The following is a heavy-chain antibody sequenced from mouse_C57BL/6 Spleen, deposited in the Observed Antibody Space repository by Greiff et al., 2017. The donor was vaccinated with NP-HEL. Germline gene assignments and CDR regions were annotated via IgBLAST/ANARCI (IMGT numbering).Heavy chain of an antibody. CDR2: IDPSDSYT. J-gene: IGHJ2*01. CDR1: GYTFTSYW. CDR3: ARNYYGSGNY. Sequence: QVQLKQPGAELVKPGASVKLSCKASGYTFTSYWMQWVKQRPGQGLEWIGEIDPSDSYTNYNQKFKGKATLTVDTSSSTAYMQLSSLTSEDSAVYYCARNYYGSGNYWGQGTTLTVSS. D-gene: IGHD1-1*01. V-gene: IGHV1-50*01.